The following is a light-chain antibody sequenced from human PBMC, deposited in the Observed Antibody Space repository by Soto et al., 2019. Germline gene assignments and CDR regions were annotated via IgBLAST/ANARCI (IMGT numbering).Light chain of an antibody. V-gene: IGKV2-24*01. CDR3: MQATQSPWT. Sequence: DIVMTQTPLSSPVTLGQAASIFCRSSQSLVHNDANTYLSWFQQMSVQPPRLLNYKISDRFSGVPDRFSGSGAGTDFTLPISRVEAEDVGVYYCMQATQSPWTFGQGTKVEL. CDR2: KIS. CDR1: QSLVHNDANTY. J-gene: IGKJ1*01.